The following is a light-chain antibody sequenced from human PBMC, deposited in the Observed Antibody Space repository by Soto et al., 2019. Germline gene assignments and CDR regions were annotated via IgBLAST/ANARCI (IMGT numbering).Light chain of an antibody. Sequence: DIQMTQSPSSLSASVRDRVTITCQASQDISNYLNWYQQKPGKAPKLLICDASNLEPGVPSRFSGSGSGTVFTFTISSLQPEDIATYYCQQYNNLPFTFGPGTKVDIK. J-gene: IGKJ3*01. CDR1: QDISNY. CDR3: QQYNNLPFT. CDR2: DAS. V-gene: IGKV1-33*01.